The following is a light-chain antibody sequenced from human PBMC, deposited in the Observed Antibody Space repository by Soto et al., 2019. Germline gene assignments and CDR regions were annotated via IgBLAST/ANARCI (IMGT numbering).Light chain of an antibody. Sequence: QSVLTQPPSASGSPGQSVTISCTGTSSDVGSYNYVSWYQQHPGKAPKLIIYEVTKRPSGVPDRFSGSKSGNTASLTVSGLQAEDEADYFCSSYLGSNNLMFGGGTKLTVL. V-gene: IGLV2-8*01. J-gene: IGLJ3*02. CDR2: EVT. CDR1: SSDVGSYNY. CDR3: SSYLGSNNLM.